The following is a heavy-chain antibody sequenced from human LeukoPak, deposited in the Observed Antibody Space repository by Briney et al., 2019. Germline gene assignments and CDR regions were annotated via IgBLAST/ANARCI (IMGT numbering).Heavy chain of an antibody. D-gene: IGHD6-13*01. J-gene: IGHJ5*02. V-gene: IGHV3-73*01. CDR3: TRPGPPGTGWFDP. Sequence: GGSLRLSCAASGFTFSGSAMRWVRQASGKGLEWVGRIRSKANSYATAYAASVKGRFTISRDDSKNTAYLQMNSLKTEDTAVYYCTRPGPPGTGWFDPWGQGTLVTVSS. CDR2: IRSKANSYAT. CDR1: GFTFSGSA.